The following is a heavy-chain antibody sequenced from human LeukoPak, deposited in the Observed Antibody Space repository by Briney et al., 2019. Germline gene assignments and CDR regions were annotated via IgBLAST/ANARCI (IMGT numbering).Heavy chain of an antibody. CDR1: GFTFRDYW. Sequence: GGSLRLSCAASGFTFRDYWMHWIRQAPGKGLVWVSRIKGDGSHTIYADSVKGRFTISRDNAKNTLYLQMKSLRVEDTALYYCVRDWDHFDFDSWGQGTLVTVTS. CDR2: IKGDGSHT. J-gene: IGHJ5*01. D-gene: IGHD1-26*01. CDR3: VRDWDHFDFDS. V-gene: IGHV3-74*01.